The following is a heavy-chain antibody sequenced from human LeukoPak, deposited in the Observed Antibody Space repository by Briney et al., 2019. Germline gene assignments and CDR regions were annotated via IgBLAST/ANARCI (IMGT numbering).Heavy chain of an antibody. CDR3: AKDHQFGGVIVGYFDY. Sequence: GGSLRLSCAASGFTFSSYAMSWVRQAPGKGLEWVSAISGSGGSTYYADSVKGRFTISRDNSKNTLYLQMNSLRAENTAVYYCAKDHQFGGVIVGYFDYWGQGTLVTVSS. CDR1: GFTFSSYA. J-gene: IGHJ4*02. D-gene: IGHD3-16*02. CDR2: ISGSGGST. V-gene: IGHV3-23*01.